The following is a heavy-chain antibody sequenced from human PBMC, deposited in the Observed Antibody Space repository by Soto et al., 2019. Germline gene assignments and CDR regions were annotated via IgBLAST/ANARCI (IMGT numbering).Heavy chain of an antibody. CDR2: ISGSSSMI. CDR3: ANDFWSEYP. D-gene: IGHD3-3*01. CDR1: GSTFSRYE. Sequence: PGGSLRLSCAASGSTFSRYEMNWVRQAPGKGLEWVSYISGSSSMIYYADSVKGRFTISRDNAKNSLYLQMNSLGAEDTAVYYCANDFWSEYPWGQGTLVTVSS. J-gene: IGHJ5*02. V-gene: IGHV3-48*03.